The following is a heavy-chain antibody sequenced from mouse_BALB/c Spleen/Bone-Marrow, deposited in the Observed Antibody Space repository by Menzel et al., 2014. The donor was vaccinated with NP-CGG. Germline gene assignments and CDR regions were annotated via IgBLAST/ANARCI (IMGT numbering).Heavy chain of an antibody. CDR3: TRENYGFAY. J-gene: IGHJ3*01. D-gene: IGHD1-1*02. V-gene: IGHV1S81*02. CDR1: GYTFTSYY. Sequence: QVQLKDSGAELVKPGASVKLSCKASGYTFTSYYMYWVKQRPGQGLEWIGEINPSNGGTNFNEKFKSKATLTVDKSSSTAYMQLSSLTSEDSAVYYCTRENYGFAYWGQGTLVTASA. CDR2: INPSNGGT.